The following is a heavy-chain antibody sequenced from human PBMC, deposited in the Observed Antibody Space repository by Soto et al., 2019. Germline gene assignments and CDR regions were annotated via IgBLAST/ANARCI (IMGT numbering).Heavy chain of an antibody. CDR2: ISAYNGNR. CDR3: ARDSPPVDY. Sequence: VSVKVSCKGSGYTLTDDGISWVRQAPGQGLEWMGWISAYNGNRKYAQKLQGRVTMTTDTSTSTAYMELRSLRSDDTAVYYCARDSPPVDYWGQGTLVTVSS. J-gene: IGHJ4*02. V-gene: IGHV1-18*01. CDR1: GYTLTDDG.